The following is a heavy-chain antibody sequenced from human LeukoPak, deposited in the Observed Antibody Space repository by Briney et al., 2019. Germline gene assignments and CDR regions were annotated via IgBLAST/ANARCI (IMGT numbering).Heavy chain of an antibody. D-gene: IGHD3-22*01. J-gene: IGHJ4*02. V-gene: IGHV4-4*07. CDR2: IYTSGST. CDR3: ARLNYYDSSGYYFKEYYFDY. CDR1: GGSISSYY. Sequence: PSETLSLTCTVSGGSISSYYWSWIRQPAAKGREWIGRIYTSGSTNYNPSLKSRVTMSVDTSKNQFSLKLSSVTAADTAVYYCARLNYYDSSGYYFKEYYFDYWGQGTLVTVSS.